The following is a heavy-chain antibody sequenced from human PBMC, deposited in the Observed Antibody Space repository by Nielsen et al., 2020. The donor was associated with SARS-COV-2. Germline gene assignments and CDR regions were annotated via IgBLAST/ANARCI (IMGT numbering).Heavy chain of an antibody. CDR3: ARSPGYTFGLKRDPFDI. CDR1: EFGFSYFT. Sequence: AGSLRLSCVASEFGFSYFTMNWVRQAPGKGLEWVSSISSSSSHIYYADSMKGRFTISRDNANNSLFLQMNSLRVEDTAVYFCARSPGYTFGLKRDPFDIWGQGTMVTVSS. CDR2: ISSSSSHI. V-gene: IGHV3-21*01. J-gene: IGHJ3*02. D-gene: IGHD3/OR15-3a*01.